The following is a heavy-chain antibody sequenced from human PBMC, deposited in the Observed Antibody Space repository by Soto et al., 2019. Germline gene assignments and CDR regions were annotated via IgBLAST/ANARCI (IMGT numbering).Heavy chain of an antibody. CDR3: AGEYGSGSLSYYYYGMDV. Sequence: QVQLQESGPGLVKPSQTLSLTCTVSGGSISSGGYYWSWIRQHPGKGLEWIGYIYYSGSTYYNPLLMRRVTISVDPSKTPCSLKLSSVTAADTAVYYCAGEYGSGSLSYYYYGMDVWGQGTTVTVSS. CDR1: GGSISSGGYY. V-gene: IGHV4-31*03. D-gene: IGHD3-10*01. CDR2: IYYSGST. J-gene: IGHJ6*02.